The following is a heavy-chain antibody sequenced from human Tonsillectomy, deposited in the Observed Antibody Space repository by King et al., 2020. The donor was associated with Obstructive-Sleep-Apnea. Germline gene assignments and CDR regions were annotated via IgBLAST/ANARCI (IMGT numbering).Heavy chain of an antibody. D-gene: IGHD1-26*01. V-gene: IGHV5-51*01. CDR2: IYPGDSDT. J-gene: IGHJ4*02. Sequence: EVQLVESGAEVKKPGESLKLSCKGSRYRFTSYWIGWVRQMPGKGLECMGIIYPGDSDTRYSPSFQGQVTISADKSISTAYLQWSRLKASDSAMYYCARRESGSYSNFDYWGQGTLVTVSS. CDR3: ARRESGSYSNFDY. CDR1: RYRFTSYW.